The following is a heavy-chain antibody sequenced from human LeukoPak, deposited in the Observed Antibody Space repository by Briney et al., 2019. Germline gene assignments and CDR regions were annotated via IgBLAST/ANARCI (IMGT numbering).Heavy chain of an antibody. CDR2: IYYSGST. J-gene: IGHJ4*02. CDR3: ASSLSSSSDY. D-gene: IGHD6-6*01. V-gene: IGHV4-39*07. CDR1: GGSISSSSHY. Sequence: SETLSLTCTVSGGSISSSSHYWAWIRQSPGTGLEWIGSIYYSGSTYYNPSLKSRVTISVDTSKNQFSLKLSSVTAADTAVYYCASSLSSSSDYWGQGTLVTVSS.